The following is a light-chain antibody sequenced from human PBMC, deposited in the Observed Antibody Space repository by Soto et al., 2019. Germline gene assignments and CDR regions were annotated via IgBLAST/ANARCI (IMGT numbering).Light chain of an antibody. V-gene: IGKV3-15*01. CDR1: ENIYYN. CDR2: LAS. CDR3: LQYHYLWA. Sequence: ILMTQSPATVSVSPGESATLSCRASENIYYNLAWYQQRPGQAPILVIYLASGMARGVPARFSGSGSGTEFTLTISSLQPEDFTVYSCLQYHYLWAFGQGTKVDIK. J-gene: IGKJ1*01.